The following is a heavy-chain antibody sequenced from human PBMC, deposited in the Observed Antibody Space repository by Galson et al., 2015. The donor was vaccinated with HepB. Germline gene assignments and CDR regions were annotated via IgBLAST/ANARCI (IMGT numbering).Heavy chain of an antibody. J-gene: IGHJ4*02. Sequence: SLRLSCAASGFTLRTYTMNWVRQAPGRGLEWVSSISSSSTYIYYADSVKGRFTISRDNAKSSLYLQMNSLRAEDTAVYYCARDPTAGVYKFDYWGQGTLVTVSS. V-gene: IGHV3-21*01. CDR3: ARDPTAGVYKFDY. CDR2: ISSSSTYI. CDR1: GFTLRTYT. D-gene: IGHD6-13*01.